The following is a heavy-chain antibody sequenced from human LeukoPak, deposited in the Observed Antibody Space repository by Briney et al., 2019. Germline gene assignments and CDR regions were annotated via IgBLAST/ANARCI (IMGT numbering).Heavy chain of an antibody. J-gene: IGHJ4*02. D-gene: IGHD3-22*01. CDR3: ARDGSGHFDSNGSFEY. Sequence: SETLSLTCTVSGASFTSYHWSWIRQPAGQGLEWIGRVHTSGSTNYNPSLKGRVTMSTDTSKNQFSLKLSSVTAADTAVYYCARDGSGHFDSNGSFEYWGQGTLVTVSS. V-gene: IGHV4-4*07. CDR1: GASFTSYH. CDR2: VHTSGST.